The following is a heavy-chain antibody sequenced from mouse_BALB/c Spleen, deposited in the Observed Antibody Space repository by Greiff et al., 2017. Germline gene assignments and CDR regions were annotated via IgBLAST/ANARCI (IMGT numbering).Heavy chain of an antibody. D-gene: IGHD1-1*01. Sequence: EVQLVESGPELVKPGASVKVSCKASGYAFTSYNMYWVKQSHGKSLEWIGYIDPYNGGTSYNQKFKGKATLTVDKSSSTAYMHLNSLTSEDSAVYYCARMTVVPPGYFDVWGAGTTVTVSS. J-gene: IGHJ1*01. CDR1: GYAFTSYN. CDR3: ARMTVVPPGYFDV. CDR2: IDPYNGGT. V-gene: IGHV1S135*01.